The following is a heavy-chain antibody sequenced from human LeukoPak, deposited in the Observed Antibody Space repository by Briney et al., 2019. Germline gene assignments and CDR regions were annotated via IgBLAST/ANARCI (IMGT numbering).Heavy chain of an antibody. CDR1: GGSINSYY. CDR2: IYYSGST. D-gene: IGHD5-18*01. J-gene: IGHJ5*02. Sequence: PSETLSLTCTVSGGSINSYYWSWIRQPPGKGLEWIGYIYYSGSTNYNPSLKSRVTISVDTSKNQFSLRLSSVTAADTAVYYCARGEAMVPWGQGTLVTVSS. V-gene: IGHV4-59*01. CDR3: ARGEAMVP.